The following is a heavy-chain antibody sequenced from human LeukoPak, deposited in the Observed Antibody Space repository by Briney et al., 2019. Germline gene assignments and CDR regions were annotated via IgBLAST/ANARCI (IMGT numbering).Heavy chain of an antibody. Sequence: PGGSLRLSCAASGFTFSNAWMSWVRQAPGKGLEWVGRIKSKTDGGTTDYAAPVKGRFTISRDDSKNTLYLQMNSLKTEDTAVYYCTTRRITIFGVVLDVWGKGTTVTVSS. CDR2: IKSKTDGGTT. V-gene: IGHV3-15*01. D-gene: IGHD3-3*01. CDR3: TTRRITIFGVVLDV. J-gene: IGHJ6*04. CDR1: GFTFSNAW.